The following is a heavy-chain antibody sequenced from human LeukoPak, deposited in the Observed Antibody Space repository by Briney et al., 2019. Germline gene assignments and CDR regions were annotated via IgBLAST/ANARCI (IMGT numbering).Heavy chain of an antibody. CDR1: GGSISSSSYY. CDR3: ARRWPTSYYYDTSGYRDAFDI. D-gene: IGHD3-22*01. CDR2: IYYSGST. Sequence: PSETLSLTCTVSGGSISSSSYYWGWIRQPPGKGLEWIGSIYYSGSTYYNPSLKSRVTISVDTSKNQFSLKLSSVTAADTAVYYCARRWPTSYYYDTSGYRDAFDIWGQGTMVTVSS. V-gene: IGHV4-39*01. J-gene: IGHJ3*02.